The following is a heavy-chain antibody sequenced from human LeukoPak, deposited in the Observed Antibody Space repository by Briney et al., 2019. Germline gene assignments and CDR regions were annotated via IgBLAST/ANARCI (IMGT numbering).Heavy chain of an antibody. V-gene: IGHV3-7*01. J-gene: IGHJ4*02. CDR2: IKEDGSEK. D-gene: IGHD1-26*01. CDR1: GLTFSSYW. CDR3: AREQYSGSYQRFDY. Sequence: PGGSLRLSCAASGLTFSSYWMSWVRQAPGKGLEWVANIKEDGSEKYYVDSVKGRFTISRDNAKNSLYLQMNSLRAEDTAVYYCAREQYSGSYQRFDYWGQGTLVTVSS.